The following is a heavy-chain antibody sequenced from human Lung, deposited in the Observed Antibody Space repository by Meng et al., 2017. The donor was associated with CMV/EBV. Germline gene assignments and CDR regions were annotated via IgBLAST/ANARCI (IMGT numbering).Heavy chain of an antibody. J-gene: IGHJ4*02. D-gene: IGHD3-16*01. CDR1: GFTFSNAW. V-gene: IGHV3-15*01. CDR2: IKSKPSGGTT. CDR3: STGGYFFDY. Sequence: GGSLRLXCATSGFTFSNAWMNWVRQAPGKGLEWVGRIKSKPSGGTTDYAAPVKGRFTISRDDSKNTAYLQMNGLKNDDTAVYYCSTGGYFFDYWGQGTRVTVSS.